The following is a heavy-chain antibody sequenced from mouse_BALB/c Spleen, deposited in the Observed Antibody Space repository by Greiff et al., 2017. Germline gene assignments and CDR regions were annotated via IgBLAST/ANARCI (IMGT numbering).Heavy chain of an antibody. V-gene: IGHV1-5*01. CDR1: GYTFTSYW. D-gene: IGHD2-4*01. CDR2: IYPGNSDT. J-gene: IGHJ1*01. Sequence: VQLKQSGTVLARPGASVKMSCKASGYTFTSYWMHWVNQRPGQGLEWIGAIYPGNSDTSYNQKFKGKAKLTAVTSTSTAYMELSSLTNEDSAVYYCTEGTLYYDYDEAFDVWGAGTTVTVSS. CDR3: TEGTLYYDYDEAFDV.